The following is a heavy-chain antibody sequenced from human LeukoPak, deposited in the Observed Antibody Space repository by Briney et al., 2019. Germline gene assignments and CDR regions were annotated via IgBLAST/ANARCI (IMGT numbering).Heavy chain of an antibody. CDR2: ISYRGTT. CDR1: GGSTSSYY. Sequence: PLETLSLSCTVSGGSTSSYYWSWVRQTPGEGLEWIWYISYRGTTTTNPPLKSRVTTFVYTPKNQFSLKLSSVTAADTPAYYCARRGIAAAGYDYWGQGTLVTVSS. D-gene: IGHD6-13*01. J-gene: IGHJ4*02. CDR3: ARRGIAAAGYDY. V-gene: IGHV4-59*08.